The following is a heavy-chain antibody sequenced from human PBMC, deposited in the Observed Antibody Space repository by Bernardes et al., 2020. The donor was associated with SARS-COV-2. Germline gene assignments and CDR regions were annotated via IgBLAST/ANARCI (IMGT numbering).Heavy chain of an antibody. J-gene: IGHJ5*02. Sequence: ASVKVSCMVSGYSLTDLSMHWVRQAPGKGLEWMGGFDFEDGESIYAQNFQGRVTMTEDTSTDTAYMELSSLRSEDTAVYYCTTGRDFWSGYRFDPWGQGTLVTVSS. CDR3: TTGRDFWSGYRFDP. CDR1: GYSLTDLS. CDR2: FDFEDGES. V-gene: IGHV1-24*01. D-gene: IGHD3-3*01.